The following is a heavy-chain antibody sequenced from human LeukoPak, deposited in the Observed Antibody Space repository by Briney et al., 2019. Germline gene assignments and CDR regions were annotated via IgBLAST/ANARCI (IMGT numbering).Heavy chain of an antibody. J-gene: IGHJ4*02. CDR3: ARDSRAGSLFAY. Sequence: PSETLSLTCSVSGGPISSSSYYWGWIRQPPGKGLEWIGYIYYSGSTYYNPSLKSRVTISVDTSKNQFSLKLSSVTAADTAIYYCARDSRAGSLFAYWGQGTLVTVSS. CDR2: IYYSGST. CDR1: GGPISSSSYY. D-gene: IGHD6-19*01. V-gene: IGHV4-39*07.